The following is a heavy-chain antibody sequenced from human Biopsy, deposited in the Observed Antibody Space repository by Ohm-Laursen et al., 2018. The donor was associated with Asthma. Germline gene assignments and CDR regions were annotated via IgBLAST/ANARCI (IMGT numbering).Heavy chain of an antibody. V-gene: IGHV3-7*01. J-gene: IGHJ6*02. Sequence: SLRLSCAASGFTFSSYWMSWVRQAPGKGLEWVANIKKDGNEKYYVDSVKGRFTISRDNAKNSLYLHMNSLRAEDTAVYYCARDAGYCGGDCYSLLEYYYYYYGMDVWGQGTTVTVSS. D-gene: IGHD2-21*02. CDR3: ARDAGYCGGDCYSLLEYYYYYYGMDV. CDR1: GFTFSSYW. CDR2: IKKDGNEK.